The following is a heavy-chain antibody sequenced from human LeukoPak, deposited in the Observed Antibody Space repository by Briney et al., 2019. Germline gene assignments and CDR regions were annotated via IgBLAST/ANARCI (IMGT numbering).Heavy chain of an antibody. CDR2: IIPIFGTA. Sequence: ASVKVSCKASGGTFSSYAISWVRQAPGQGLEWMGGIIPIFGTANYAQKFQGRDTITADESTSTAYMELRSPRSEDTAVYYCARGGHYGYDENYFDYWGQGTLVTVSS. CDR3: ARGGHYGYDENYFDY. V-gene: IGHV1-69*13. J-gene: IGHJ4*02. CDR1: GGTFSSYA. D-gene: IGHD5-12*01.